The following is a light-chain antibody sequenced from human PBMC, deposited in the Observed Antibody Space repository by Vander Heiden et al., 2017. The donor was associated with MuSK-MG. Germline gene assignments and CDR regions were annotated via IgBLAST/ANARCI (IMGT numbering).Light chain of an antibody. J-gene: IGLJ1*01. CDR1: SSDIGASNF. V-gene: IGLV2-14*01. CDR2: EVI. CDR3: SSYRSSSTTYV. Sequence: QSALTQPASVSGFPGQSITISCTGTSSDIGASNFVSWYQKYPGKAPQLIIYEVINRHSGVSNRFSGSKSGNTASLTISGLQAEDEADYHCSSYRSSSTTYVFGTGTEVTVL.